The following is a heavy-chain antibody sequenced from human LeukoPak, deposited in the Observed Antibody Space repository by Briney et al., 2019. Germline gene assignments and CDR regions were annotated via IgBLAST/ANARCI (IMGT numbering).Heavy chain of an antibody. V-gene: IGHV3-30-3*01. CDR2: ITNDGGRK. D-gene: IGHD3-22*01. Sequence: GGSLRLSCAASGFTFSNYAIHWVRQAPGKGLEWVTVITNDGGRKYYADSVKGRFTVSRDNSKNTLHLQMNSLRAEDTAVYYCVTDPTLYYYDSSGSYFDYWGQGTLVTVSS. J-gene: IGHJ4*02. CDR1: GFTFSNYA. CDR3: VTDPTLYYYDSSGSYFDY.